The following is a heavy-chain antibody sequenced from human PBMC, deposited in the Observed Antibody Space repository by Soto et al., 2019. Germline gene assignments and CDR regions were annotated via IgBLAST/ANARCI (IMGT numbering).Heavy chain of an antibody. CDR1: GLTFGSYW. CDR2: IKPEGSAT. CDR3: ARAGYCGPGCYYYFDY. Sequence: EVQLVESGGGLFQPGGSLRLSCAVSGLTFGSYWMNWVRRIPGKGLEWVAYIKPEGSATYYVDSGKGRFTISRDNAKNSLYLQMNSLRVEDTSVYYCARAGYCGPGCYYYFDYWGQGTLVTVSS. D-gene: IGHD2-21*02. J-gene: IGHJ4*02. V-gene: IGHV3-7*01.